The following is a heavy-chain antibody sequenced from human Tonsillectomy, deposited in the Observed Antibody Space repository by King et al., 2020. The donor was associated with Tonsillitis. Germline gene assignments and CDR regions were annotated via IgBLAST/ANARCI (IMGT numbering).Heavy chain of an antibody. CDR2: IYHTGST. D-gene: IGHD5-18*01. CDR3: AGVGRDPAMALYYFDY. V-gene: IGHV4-38-2*02. CDR1: GYSINNNYY. Sequence: QLQESGPGLVKPSETLSLTCTVSGYSINNNYYWGWIRQPPGKGLQWIGIIYHTGSTYYKPSLNSRVAISIDTSKNQFSLTLSSVTAAGTAVYYCAGVGRDPAMALYYFDYWGQGTLVTISS. J-gene: IGHJ4*02.